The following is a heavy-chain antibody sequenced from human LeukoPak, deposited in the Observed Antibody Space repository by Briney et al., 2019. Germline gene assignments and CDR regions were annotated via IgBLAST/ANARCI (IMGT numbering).Heavy chain of an antibody. V-gene: IGHV3-53*01. CDR3: ARETPAVAGAFDY. Sequence: PGGSLRLSCAASGFTVSKNYLSWVRQAPGKGWEWVSVIYSGGNGDYADSVKGRFIVSRDNSKNTLYLQMNSLRADDTAVYYCARETPAVAGAFDYWGQGTLVTVSS. CDR1: GFTVSKNY. J-gene: IGHJ4*02. CDR2: IYSGGNG. D-gene: IGHD6-19*01.